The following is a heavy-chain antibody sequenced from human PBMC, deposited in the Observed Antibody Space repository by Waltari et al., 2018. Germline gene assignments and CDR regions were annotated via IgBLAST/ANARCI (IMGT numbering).Heavy chain of an antibody. V-gene: IGHV1-8*01. CDR3: ARLNDILTGYSPYYYGMDV. CDR1: GYTFTSYD. Sequence: QVQLVQSGAEVKKPGASVKVSCKASGYTFTSYDINWVRQAPGPGLEWMGWMNPNSGNTGYAQKFQGRVTMTRNTSISTAYMELSSLRSEDTAVYYCARLNDILTGYSPYYYGMDVWGQGTTVTVSS. D-gene: IGHD3-9*01. CDR2: MNPNSGNT. J-gene: IGHJ6*02.